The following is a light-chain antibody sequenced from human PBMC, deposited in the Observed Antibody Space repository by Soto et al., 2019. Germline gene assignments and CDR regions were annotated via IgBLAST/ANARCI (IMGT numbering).Light chain of an antibody. CDR3: NSYTNSSAVV. CDR1: RDDIGAYDY. Sequence: QSALTQPASVSGSPGQSITISCAGTRDDIGAYDYVSWYQQHPGNAPKLLVYEVTNRPSGVSDRFSGSKSGNTASLTISGLQAEYEADSYCNSYTNSSAVVFGGGTKATVL. V-gene: IGLV2-14*01. J-gene: IGLJ2*01. CDR2: EVT.